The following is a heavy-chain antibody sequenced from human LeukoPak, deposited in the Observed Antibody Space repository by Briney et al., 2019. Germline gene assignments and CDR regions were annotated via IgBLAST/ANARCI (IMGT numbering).Heavy chain of an antibody. CDR2: IYYSRST. J-gene: IGHJ6*02. V-gene: IGHV4-59*08. Sequence: SQTLSLTCTVSGGSISRYYWSWIRQPPGKGLEWIGYIYYSRSTNYNPSLKSRVTISVDTSKNQFSLRLSSVTDADTAVYYCARTINLSRFHYYDSSGYTSQYYGMDVWGQGTTVTVSS. CDR3: ARTINLSRFHYYDSSGYTSQYYGMDV. CDR1: GGSISRYY. D-gene: IGHD3-22*01.